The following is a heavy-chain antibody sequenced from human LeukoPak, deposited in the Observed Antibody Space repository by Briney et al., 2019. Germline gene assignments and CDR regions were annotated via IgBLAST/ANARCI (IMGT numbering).Heavy chain of an antibody. CDR2: INPNSGGT. CDR1: GYTFTGYY. D-gene: IGHD5-18*01. CDR3: ARDQSGNSGIQLWLHPYYYGMDV. Sequence: ASVKVSCKASGYTFTGYYMHWVRQALGQGLEWMGWINPNSGGTNYAQKFQGRVTMTRDTSISTAYMELSRLRSDDTAVYYCARDQSGNSGIQLWLHPYYYGMDVWGQGTTVTVSS. J-gene: IGHJ6*02. V-gene: IGHV1-2*02.